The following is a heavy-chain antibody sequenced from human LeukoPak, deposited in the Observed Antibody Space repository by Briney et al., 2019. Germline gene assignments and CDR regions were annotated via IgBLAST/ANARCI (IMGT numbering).Heavy chain of an antibody. D-gene: IGHD6-13*01. J-gene: IGHJ3*02. CDR2: IYYSGST. V-gene: IGHV4-59*08. Sequence: SETLSLTCTVSGGSISSYYWSWIRQPPGKGLEWIGYIYYSGSTNYNPSLKSRVTISVDTSKNQFSLKLGSVTAADTAVYYCASPTTGYSSSWYAFDIWGQGTMVTVSS. CDR1: GGSISSYY. CDR3: ASPTTGYSSSWYAFDI.